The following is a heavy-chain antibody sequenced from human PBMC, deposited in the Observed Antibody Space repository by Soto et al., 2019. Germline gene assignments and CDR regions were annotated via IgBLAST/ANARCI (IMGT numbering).Heavy chain of an antibody. V-gene: IGHV1-2*02. Sequence: ASVKVSCKASGYTFTGYYMHLVRQAPGQGLEWMGWINPNSGGTNYAQKFQGRVTMTRDTSISTAYMELSRLRSDDTAVYYCARVGVGATTTFDYWGQGTLVTVSS. CDR1: GYTFTGYY. D-gene: IGHD1-26*01. J-gene: IGHJ4*02. CDR3: ARVGVGATTTFDY. CDR2: INPNSGGT.